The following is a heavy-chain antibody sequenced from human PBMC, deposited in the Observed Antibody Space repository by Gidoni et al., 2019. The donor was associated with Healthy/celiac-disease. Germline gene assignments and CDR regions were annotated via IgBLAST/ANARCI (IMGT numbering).Heavy chain of an antibody. Sequence: QLQLQESGPGLVKPSETLSLTCTVSGGSISSSSYYWGWIRQPPGKGLEWIGSIYYSGSTYYNPSLKSRVTISVDTSKNQFSLKLSSVTAADTAVYYCAREYYDSSGYWVRAFDIWGQGTMVTVSS. V-gene: IGHV4-39*07. D-gene: IGHD3-22*01. J-gene: IGHJ3*02. CDR3: AREYYDSSGYWVRAFDI. CDR1: GGSISSSSYY. CDR2: IYYSGST.